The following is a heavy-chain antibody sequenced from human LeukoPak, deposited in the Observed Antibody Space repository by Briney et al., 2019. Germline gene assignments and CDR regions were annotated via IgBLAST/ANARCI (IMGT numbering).Heavy chain of an antibody. CDR2: IYYSGST. Sequence: SETLSLTCTVSGGSISSSSYYWGWIRQPPGKGLEWIGSIYYSGSTYYNPSLKSRVTISVDTSKNQFSLKLSSVTAADTAVYHCARTGGNDWYFDLWGRGTLITVSS. CDR1: GGSISSSSYY. CDR3: ARTGGNDWYFDL. D-gene: IGHD2-8*02. J-gene: IGHJ2*01. V-gene: IGHV4-39*07.